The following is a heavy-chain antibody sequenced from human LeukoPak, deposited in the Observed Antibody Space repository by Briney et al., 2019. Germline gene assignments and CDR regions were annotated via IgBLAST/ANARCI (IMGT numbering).Heavy chain of an antibody. Sequence: GGSLRLSCAASGFTFSVAAMTCVRQAPGKGLEWVSLIGASGESTYYADSVKGRFTISRDNSKNPLSLQMNSLRVEDTAMYFCAKDIQLSTWGLGTMVTVSS. V-gene: IGHV3-23*01. CDR1: GFTFSVAA. CDR2: IGASGEST. J-gene: IGHJ3*01. D-gene: IGHD5-24*01. CDR3: AKDIQLST.